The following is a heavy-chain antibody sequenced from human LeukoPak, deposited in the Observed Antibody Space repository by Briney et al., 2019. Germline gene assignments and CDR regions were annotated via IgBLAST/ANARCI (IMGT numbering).Heavy chain of an antibody. CDR2: ISGSGDNT. D-gene: IGHD1-26*01. Sequence: GGSLRLSCAASGFTFSNNDVSWVRQAPGKGLEWVSAISGSGDNTNYGDSVKGRFTISRDNAKNRLFLQMNSLRVEDTAIYYCARRGSYFGGFDYWGQGTLVSVPS. CDR3: ARRGSYFGGFDY. V-gene: IGHV3-23*01. CDR1: GFTFSNND. J-gene: IGHJ4*02.